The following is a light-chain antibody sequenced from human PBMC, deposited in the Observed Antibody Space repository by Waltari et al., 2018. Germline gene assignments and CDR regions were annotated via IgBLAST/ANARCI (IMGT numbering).Light chain of an antibody. J-gene: IGKJ1*01. CDR3: QHNYGSPRT. CDR1: ENVNNY. CDR2: RAS. V-gene: IGKV1-39*01. Sequence: DIQMTQSPSSLSASVGERVPITCRASENVNNYLNWYQQKPGEAPKLLIFRASTLQSGVPSRFSGSGSGTDYTFTISSLQSEDIATYFCQHNYGSPRTFGQGTKVEIK.